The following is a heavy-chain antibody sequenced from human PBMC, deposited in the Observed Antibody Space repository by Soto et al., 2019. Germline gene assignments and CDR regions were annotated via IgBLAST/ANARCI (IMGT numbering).Heavy chain of an antibody. Sequence: EVQLVESGGGLVKPGGSLRLSCAAAGFTFNNGWMSWVRQAPGKGLEWVGRIKSRIAGGTTDHSAPVQGRFTISRDDSKDTLVLQMDSLTTEDTAVYYCTTYSTQTFCDGGPCYSLQTKIHYSWGQGTLVTVSS. J-gene: IGHJ4*02. CDR3: TTYSTQTFCDGGPCYSLQTKIHYS. D-gene: IGHD2-15*01. CDR2: IKSRIAGGTT. CDR1: GFTFNNGW. V-gene: IGHV3-15*01.